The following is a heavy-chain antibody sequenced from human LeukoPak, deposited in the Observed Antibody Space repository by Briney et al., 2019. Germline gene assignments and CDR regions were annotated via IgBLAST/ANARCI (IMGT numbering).Heavy chain of an antibody. D-gene: IGHD3-10*01. CDR3: ARDRFLAYYGSGSHDY. CDR1: GYTFTSYD. Sequence: ASVKVSCKASGYTFTSYDVNWVRQATGQGLEWMGWMNPNSGNTGYAQKFQGRVTMTRNTSISTAYMELSSLRSEDTAVYYCARDRFLAYYGSGSHDYWGQGTLVTVSS. J-gene: IGHJ4*02. CDR2: MNPNSGNT. V-gene: IGHV1-8*01.